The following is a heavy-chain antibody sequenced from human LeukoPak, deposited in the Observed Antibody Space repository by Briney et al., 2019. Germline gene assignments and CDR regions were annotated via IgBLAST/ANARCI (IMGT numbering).Heavy chain of an antibody. D-gene: IGHD5/OR15-5a*01. J-gene: IGHJ6*03. CDR2: ISSNGGST. Sequence: PGGSLRLSCAASGFTFSSYAMHWVRQAPGKGLEYVSSISSNGGSTDYANSVKGRCTISRDNYKNTLYLQMGSLRAEDMAVYYCARDQCLDYMDVWGKGTTVTVSS. CDR1: GFTFSSYA. CDR3: ARDQCLDYMDV. V-gene: IGHV3-64*01.